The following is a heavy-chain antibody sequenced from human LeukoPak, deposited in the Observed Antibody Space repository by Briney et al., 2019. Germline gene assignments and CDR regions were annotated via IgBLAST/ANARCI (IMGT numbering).Heavy chain of an antibody. CDR2: INHSGST. CDR3: ARLIERGLLWFGEPKYYFDY. V-gene: IGHV4-34*01. CDR1: GGSFSGYY. J-gene: IGHJ4*02. Sequence: SETLSLTCAVYGGSFSGYYWSWIRQPPGKGLEWIGEINHSGSTNYNPSLKSRVTISVDTSKNQFSLKLSSVTAADTAVYYCARLIERGLLWFGEPKYYFDYWGQGTLVTVSS. D-gene: IGHD3-10*01.